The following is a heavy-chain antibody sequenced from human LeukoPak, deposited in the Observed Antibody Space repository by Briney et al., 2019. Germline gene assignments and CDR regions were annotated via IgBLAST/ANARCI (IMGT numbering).Heavy chain of an antibody. J-gene: IGHJ5*02. V-gene: IGHV3-30*04. CDR3: ARGNLAAAGKNNWFDP. D-gene: IGHD6-13*01. CDR1: GFTFSSYA. Sequence: SGGSLRLSCAASGFTFSSYAMHWVRQAPGKGLEWVAVIPYDGSNKYYADSVKGRFTISRDNSKNTLYLQMNSLRAEDTAVYYCARGNLAAAGKNNWFDPWGQGTLVTVSS. CDR2: IPYDGSNK.